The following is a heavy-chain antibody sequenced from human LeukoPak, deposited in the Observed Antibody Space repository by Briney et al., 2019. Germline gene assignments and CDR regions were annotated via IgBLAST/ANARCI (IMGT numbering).Heavy chain of an antibody. J-gene: IGHJ4*02. CDR2: ISGSGGST. CDR1: GFTFSSYA. Sequence: GGSLRLSCAASGFTFSSYAMSWVRQAPGKGLEWGSAISGSGGSTYYADSVKGRFTISRDNSKNTLYLQMNSLRAEDTAVYYCAKAGSITIFGVVIIPYFDYWGQGTLVTVSS. D-gene: IGHD3-3*01. CDR3: AKAGSITIFGVVIIPYFDY. V-gene: IGHV3-23*01.